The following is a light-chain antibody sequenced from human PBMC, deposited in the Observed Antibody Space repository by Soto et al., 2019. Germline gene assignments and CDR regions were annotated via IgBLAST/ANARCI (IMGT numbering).Light chain of an antibody. CDR1: TNDIGSYNY. CDR3: SSYKFSTTLMV. V-gene: IGLV2-14*01. CDR2: EVT. J-gene: IGLJ2*01. Sequence: QSLLTQPASVSGSPGQSITLSFAGTTNDIGSYNYVSWFQQHPGEAPKLIIFEVTHRPSGICTRFSGSKSGNTASLTISDLQAEDEALYYCSSYKFSTTLMVCGGWTKVPVL.